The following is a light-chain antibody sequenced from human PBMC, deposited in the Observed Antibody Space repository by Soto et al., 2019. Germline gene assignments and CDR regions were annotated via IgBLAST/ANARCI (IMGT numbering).Light chain of an antibody. Sequence: DIVMTQSPDSLAVSLGERATINCKSSQSVLYSSNNKNYLAWFRQKPGQPPKLLIYWASTRESGVPDRFSGGGSGTEFTLTISSLQAEDVAVYYGQQYFSTLPTFGRGTKLEIK. CDR1: QSVLYSSNNKNY. J-gene: IGKJ2*01. CDR2: WAS. V-gene: IGKV4-1*01. CDR3: QQYFSTLPT.